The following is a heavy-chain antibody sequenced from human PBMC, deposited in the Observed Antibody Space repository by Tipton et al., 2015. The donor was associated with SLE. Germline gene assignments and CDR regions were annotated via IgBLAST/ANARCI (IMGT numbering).Heavy chain of an antibody. CDR1: GASISSHY. CDR2: IYNNGNT. V-gene: IGHV4-59*11. D-gene: IGHD2-2*01. CDR3: ARAKRSSTTWGYWFDP. Sequence: GSLRLSCTVSGASISSHYRNWIRQPPGKGLEWIGNIYNNGNTNYNPSLKSRVTISVDTSRNQFFLKLSSVTAADTALYYCARAKRSSTTWGYWFDPWGQGTLATVSS. J-gene: IGHJ5*02.